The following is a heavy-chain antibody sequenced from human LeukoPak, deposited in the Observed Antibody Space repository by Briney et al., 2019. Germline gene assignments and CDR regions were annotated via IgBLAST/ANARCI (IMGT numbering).Heavy chain of an antibody. D-gene: IGHD3-22*01. J-gene: IGHJ5*02. CDR3: ARGLNYYDSSGRANWFDP. CDR1: GGSFSSYY. CDR2: IYYSGST. Sequence: SETLSLTCAVYGGSFSSYYWSWIRQPPGKGLEWIGYIYYSGSTYYNPSLKSRVTISVDTSKNQFSLKLSSVTAADTAVYYCARGLNYYDSSGRANWFDPWGQGTLVTVSS. V-gene: IGHV4-59*06.